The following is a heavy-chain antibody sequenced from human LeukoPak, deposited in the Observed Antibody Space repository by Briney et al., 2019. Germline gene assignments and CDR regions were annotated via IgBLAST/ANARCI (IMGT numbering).Heavy chain of an antibody. CDR1: GFTFSSYG. D-gene: IGHD6-13*01. Sequence: GGSLRLSCAASGFTFSSYGMHWVRQAPGKGLEWVAFIRYDGSNKYYADSVKGRFTISRDNSKNTLYLQMNSLRAEDTAVYYCAKVSRTPSWSDADASYLGYGMDVWGQGTTVTVSS. CDR2: IRYDGSNK. V-gene: IGHV3-30*02. J-gene: IGHJ6*02. CDR3: AKVSRTPSWSDADASYLGYGMDV.